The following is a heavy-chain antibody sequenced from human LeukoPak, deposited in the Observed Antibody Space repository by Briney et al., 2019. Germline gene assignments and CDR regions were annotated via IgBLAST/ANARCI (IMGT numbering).Heavy chain of an antibody. V-gene: IGHV3-30*02. CDR1: GFTFSTCG. J-gene: IGHJ6*03. CDR3: ARGGGGGSSDSYYYYYYYMDV. CDR2: IMYDGTNE. D-gene: IGHD2-15*01. Sequence: PGGSLRLSCVASGFTFSTCGMHWVRQAPGKGQEWVAFIMYDGTNEYYADSVKGRFIISRDNSKNTLHLQMNSLRIEDTAVYYCARGGGGGSSDSYYYYYYYMDVWGKGTTVTISS.